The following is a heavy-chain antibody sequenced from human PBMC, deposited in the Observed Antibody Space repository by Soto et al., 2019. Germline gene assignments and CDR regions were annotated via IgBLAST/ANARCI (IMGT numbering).Heavy chain of an antibody. J-gene: IGHJ4*01. Sequence: SSKASRYTFTTYGFRWVRHAPGQGLEWVGWINAYSGDPNSAKTLQDRVTLTTDTSTGTAYMDLTSLRSDDTAVYYCGRNLRSSCTGSSRISFDYWG. CDR2: INAYSGDP. CDR1: RYTFTTYG. V-gene: IGHV1-18*01. CDR3: GRNLRSSCTGSSRISFDY. D-gene: IGHD2-8*02.